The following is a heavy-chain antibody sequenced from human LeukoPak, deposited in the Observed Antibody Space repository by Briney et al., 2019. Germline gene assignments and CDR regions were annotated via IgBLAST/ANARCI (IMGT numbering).Heavy chain of an antibody. Sequence: GASLKLSCKASGYTFSSYGISWVRQAPGQGLEWMGWISAYNGNTNYAQKLQGRVTMTTDTSTSNAYMQLRSLSSDDTAVYYCARTCISTSCYVIFWGQGALVTVSS. V-gene: IGHV1-18*01. CDR2: ISAYNGNT. CDR1: GYTFSSYG. D-gene: IGHD2-2*01. CDR3: ARTCISTSCYVIF. J-gene: IGHJ4*02.